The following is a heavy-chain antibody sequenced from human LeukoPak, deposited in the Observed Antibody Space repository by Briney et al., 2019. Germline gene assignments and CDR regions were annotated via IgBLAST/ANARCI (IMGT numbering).Heavy chain of an antibody. Sequence: TGGSLRLSCAASGFSVSSSYLSWVRQAPGKGLEWVSVIYAGGGTYYADSVKGRFTISRDNAKNTLYLQMNSLRAEDTAVYYCARDRGDTGTEFDYWGQGTLVTVSS. CDR2: IYAGGGT. V-gene: IGHV3-53*01. D-gene: IGHD5-18*01. J-gene: IGHJ4*02. CDR1: GFSVSSSY. CDR3: ARDRGDTGTEFDY.